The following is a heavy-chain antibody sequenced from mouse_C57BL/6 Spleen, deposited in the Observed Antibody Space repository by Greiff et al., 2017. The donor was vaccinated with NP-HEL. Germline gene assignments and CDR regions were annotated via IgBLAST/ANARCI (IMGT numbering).Heavy chain of an antibody. CDR3: TRGWDPFDY. CDR1: GYTFTDYE. Sequence: QVQLKESGAELVRPGASVTLSCKASGYTFTDYEMHWVKQTPVHGLEWIGAIDPGTGGTAYNQKFKGKAILTAAKSSSTAYMVLRSLTSEDSAVYYCTRGWDPFDYWGQGTTLTVSS. V-gene: IGHV1-15*01. D-gene: IGHD4-1*01. CDR2: IDPGTGGT. J-gene: IGHJ2*01.